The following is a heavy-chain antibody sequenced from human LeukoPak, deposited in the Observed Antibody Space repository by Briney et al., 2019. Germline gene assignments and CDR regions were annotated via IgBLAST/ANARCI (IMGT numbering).Heavy chain of an antibody. CDR1: GGTFSSYA. CDR3: ARDRAVGYDSSGYDFDY. J-gene: IGHJ4*02. CDR2: IVPIFGTA. V-gene: IGHV1-69*01. Sequence: LWASVKVSCKASGGTFSSYAISWVRQAPGQGLEWMGGIVPIFGTANYAQKFQGRVTITADESTSTAYMELSSLRSEDTAVYYCARDRAVGYDSSGYDFDYWGQGTLVTVSS. D-gene: IGHD3-22*01.